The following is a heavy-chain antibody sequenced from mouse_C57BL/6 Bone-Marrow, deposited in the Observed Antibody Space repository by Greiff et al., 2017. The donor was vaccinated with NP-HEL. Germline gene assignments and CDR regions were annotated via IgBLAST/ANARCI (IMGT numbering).Heavy chain of an antibody. D-gene: IGHD1-1*01. CDR1: GFTFSSYG. Sequence: EVQVVESGGDLVKPGGSLKLSCAASGFTFSSYGMSWVRQTPDKRLEWVATISSGGSYTYYPDSVKGRFTISRDNAKNTLYLQMSSLKSEDTAMYYCARQDYGSSYQYFDYWGQGTTLTVSS. V-gene: IGHV5-6*01. J-gene: IGHJ2*01. CDR2: ISSGGSYT. CDR3: ARQDYGSSYQYFDY.